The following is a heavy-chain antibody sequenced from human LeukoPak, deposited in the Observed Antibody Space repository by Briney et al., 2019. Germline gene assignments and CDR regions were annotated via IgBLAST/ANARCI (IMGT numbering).Heavy chain of an antibody. D-gene: IGHD3-3*01. J-gene: IGHJ5*02. CDR1: GYSISSGYY. V-gene: IGHV4-38-2*01. Sequence: KPSETLSLTCAVSGYSISSGYYWGWIRQPPGKGLEWIWSIYHSGSTYYNPSLKSRVTISVDTSKNQFSLKLSSVTAADTAVYYCASTIFGVVRGYNWFDPWGQGTLVTVSS. CDR3: ASTIFGVVRGYNWFDP. CDR2: IYHSGST.